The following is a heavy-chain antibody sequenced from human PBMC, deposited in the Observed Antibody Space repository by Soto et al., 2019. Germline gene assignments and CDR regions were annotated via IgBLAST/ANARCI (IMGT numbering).Heavy chain of an antibody. J-gene: IGHJ4*02. CDR3: ARDRRRGFFDY. CDR1: DGSINSDDFY. V-gene: IGHV4-30-4*01. Sequence: LSLTCTVSDGSINSDDFYWSWIRQPPGKGLEWIGYIYYSGTTYYNPSLKSRITISINTSENHISLQLTSVTAADTALYFCARDRRRGFFDYWVRGTLVTLSS. CDR2: IYYSGTT.